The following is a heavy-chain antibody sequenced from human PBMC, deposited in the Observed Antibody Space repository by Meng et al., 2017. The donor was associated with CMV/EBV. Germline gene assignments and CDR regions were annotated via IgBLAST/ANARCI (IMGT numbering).Heavy chain of an antibody. V-gene: IGHV4-59*01. D-gene: IGHD2-21*01. J-gene: IGHJ4*02. CDR2: IYYSGST. Sequence: SETLSPTCPAPGGSISSNCWSWIRQPPGKGLEWIGYIYYSGSTNYNPSLKSRVTISVDTSKNQFSLKLSSVTAADTAVYYCARSRGNNCGGDCYDFDYWGQGTLVTVSS. CDR1: GGSISSNC. CDR3: ARSRGNNCGGDCYDFDY.